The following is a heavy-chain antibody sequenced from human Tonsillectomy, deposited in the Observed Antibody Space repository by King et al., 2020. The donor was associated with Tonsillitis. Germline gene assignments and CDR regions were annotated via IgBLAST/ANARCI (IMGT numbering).Heavy chain of an antibody. D-gene: IGHD3-16*01. V-gene: IGHV3-23*04. Sequence: VQLVESGGGLVQPGGSLRLSCVASGVTFGNYAMSWVRQAPGKGLEWVSGITFSSFTTYYSDSANGRFTISRDNSKNTLFLEISSLRVNDTAVFYCAKGGEKQTYWYFDLWGRGTLVSVSS. CDR2: ITFSSFTT. CDR3: AKGGEKQTYWYFDL. J-gene: IGHJ2*01. CDR1: GVTFGNYA.